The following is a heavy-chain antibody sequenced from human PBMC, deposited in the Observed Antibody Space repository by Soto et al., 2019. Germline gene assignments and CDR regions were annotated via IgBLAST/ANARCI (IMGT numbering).Heavy chain of an antibody. Sequence: QVQLQQSGPGLVKPSQTLSLTCAISGDSVSNSNVAWNWIRQSPSRGLEWLGRTKYWSKWYHDYAVSVESRITINPDTSKNQSSLQLTSGTPEDTAVYYCARGYNYAVAVWGQGTTVTVSS. CDR3: ARGYNYAVAV. J-gene: IGHJ6*02. CDR1: GDSVSNSNVA. CDR2: TKYWSKWYH. V-gene: IGHV6-1*01.